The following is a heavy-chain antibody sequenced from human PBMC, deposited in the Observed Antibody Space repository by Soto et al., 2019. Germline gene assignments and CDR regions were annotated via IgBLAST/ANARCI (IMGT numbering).Heavy chain of an antibody. CDR2: VKDGGHT. D-gene: IGHD5-12*01. CDR1: GGSLSGYY. Sequence: QVQLQQWGAGLLKPSETLSLNCAVTGGSLSGYYWSWIRQPPGKGLEWIGEVKDGGHTNYSPSLRGRVTISSDTSNNQCSLRLNSVTAAETGVYYCARGQEGVLATHWDQGSLVTVSS. J-gene: IGHJ4*02. CDR3: ARGQEGVLATH. V-gene: IGHV4-34*01.